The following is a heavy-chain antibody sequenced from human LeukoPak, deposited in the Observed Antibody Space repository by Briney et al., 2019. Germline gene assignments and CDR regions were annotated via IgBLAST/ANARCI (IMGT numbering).Heavy chain of an antibody. D-gene: IGHD2-2*02. CDR1: GGSISSYY. J-gene: IGHJ6*02. Sequence: KASETLSLTCTVSGGSISSYYWSWIRQPPGKGLEWIGYIYYSGSTNYNPSLKSRVTISVDTSKNQFSLKLSSVTAADTAVYYCARERYIAYYYYGMDVWGQGTTVTVSS. CDR3: ARERYIAYYYYGMDV. CDR2: IYYSGST. V-gene: IGHV4-59*01.